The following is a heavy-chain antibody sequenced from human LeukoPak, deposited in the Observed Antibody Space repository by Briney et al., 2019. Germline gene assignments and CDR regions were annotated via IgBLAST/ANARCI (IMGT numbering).Heavy chain of an antibody. D-gene: IGHD3-10*01. J-gene: IGHJ4*02. CDR1: EYTFTSYA. Sequence: GASVKVSCKAAEYTFTSYAIHWVRLAPGQRLEWMGWINAGNGNTKYSQKFQGRVTITRDTSASTAYMELSSLRSGDTAVYYCARENGSGSYYRVFDYWSQGTLVTVSS. CDR3: ARENGSGSYYRVFDY. V-gene: IGHV1-3*01. CDR2: INAGNGNT.